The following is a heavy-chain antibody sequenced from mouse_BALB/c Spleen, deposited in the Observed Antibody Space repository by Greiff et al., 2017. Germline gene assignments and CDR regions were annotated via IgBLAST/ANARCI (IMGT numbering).Heavy chain of an antibody. CDR3: ASLNGNYVFDY. CDR1: GYSITSGYY. V-gene: IGHV3-6*02. Sequence: EVQLQESGPGLVKPSQSLSLTCSVTGYSITSGYYWNWIRQFPGNKLEWMGYISYDGSNNYNPSLKNRISITRDTSKNQFFLKLNSVTTEDTATYYCASLNGNYVFDYWGQGTTLTVSS. D-gene: IGHD2-1*01. CDR2: ISYDGSN. J-gene: IGHJ2*01.